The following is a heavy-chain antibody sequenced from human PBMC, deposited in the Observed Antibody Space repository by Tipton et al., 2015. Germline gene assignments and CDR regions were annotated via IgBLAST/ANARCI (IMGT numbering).Heavy chain of an antibody. CDR3: ARGRNNAFDI. J-gene: IGHJ3*02. Sequence: TLSLTCDVSGYSISSGYYWGWIRQPPGKGLEWIGSISHSGNTYYNPSLKSRATMSRDTSKNQFSLQLNSVTPEDTAVYYCARGRNNAFDIWGQGALVTVSS. V-gene: IGHV4-38-2*01. CDR2: ISHSGNT. CDR1: GYSISSGYY.